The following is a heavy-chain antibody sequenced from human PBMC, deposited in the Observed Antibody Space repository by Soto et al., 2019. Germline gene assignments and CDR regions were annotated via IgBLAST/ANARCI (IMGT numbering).Heavy chain of an antibody. CDR1: GYTFTSYA. CDR2: INAGNGNT. V-gene: IGHV1-3*01. J-gene: IGHJ4*02. CDR3: ARDEGNGLYSSSYYFDY. D-gene: IGHD6-6*01. Sequence: EGSVKVSCKASGYTFTSYAMHWVRQAPGQRLEWMGWINAGNGNTKYSQKFQGRVTITRDTSASTAYMELSSLRSEDTAVYYCARDEGNGLYSSSYYFDYWGQGTLVTVSS.